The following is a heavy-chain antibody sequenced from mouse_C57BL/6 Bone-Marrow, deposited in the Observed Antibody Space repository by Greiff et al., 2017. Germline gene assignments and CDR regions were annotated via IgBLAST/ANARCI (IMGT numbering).Heavy chain of an antibody. D-gene: IGHD1-1*01. V-gene: IGHV10-1*01. CDR2: IRSKSNNYAT. J-gene: IGHJ4*01. CDR3: VSTVVDTYAMDY. CDR1: GFSFNTYA. Sequence: EVHLVESGGGLVQPKGSLKLSCAASGFSFNTYAMNWVRQAPGKGLEWVARIRSKSNNYATYYADSVKDRFTISRDDSESMLYLQMNNLKTEDTAMYYCVSTVVDTYAMDYWGQGTSVTVSS.